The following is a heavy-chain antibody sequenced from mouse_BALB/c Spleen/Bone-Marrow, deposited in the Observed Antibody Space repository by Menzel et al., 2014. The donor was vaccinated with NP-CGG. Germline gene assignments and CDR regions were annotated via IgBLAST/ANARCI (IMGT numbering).Heavy chain of an antibody. CDR3: ARWGIIYYYGSSPYAMDY. D-gene: IGHD1-1*01. J-gene: IGHJ4*01. CDR2: INPYNDGT. CDR1: GYTFTSYV. Sequence: VQLKQPGPELVKPGASVKMSCKASGYTFTSYVMHWVKQKPGQGLEWIGYINPYNDGTKYNEKFKGKATLTSDISSSTAYMELSSLTSEDSAVYYCARWGIIYYYGSSPYAMDYWGQGTSVTVSS. V-gene: IGHV1-14*01.